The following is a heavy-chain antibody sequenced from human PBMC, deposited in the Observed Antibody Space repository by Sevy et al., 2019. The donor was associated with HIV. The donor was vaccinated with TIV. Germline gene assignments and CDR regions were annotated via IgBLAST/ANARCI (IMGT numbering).Heavy chain of an antibody. D-gene: IGHD4-17*01. V-gene: IGHV3-30*18. CDR2: ISSDGSDD. CDR1: GFIFSSYG. Sequence: GGSLRLSCSASGFIFSSYGMHWVRQTPGKGLEWVAIISSDGSDDFYAESVRGRFTISRDNSRNTLYVQMDSLRLEDTAIYYCAKDKEDDYGDYYFDHWGQGALVTVSS. CDR3: AKDKEDDYGDYYFDH. J-gene: IGHJ4*02.